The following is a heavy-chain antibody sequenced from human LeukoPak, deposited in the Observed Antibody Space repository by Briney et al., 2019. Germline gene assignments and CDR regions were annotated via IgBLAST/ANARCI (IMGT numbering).Heavy chain of an antibody. V-gene: IGHV1-69*04. CDR1: GGTFSSYA. CDR2: IIPILGIA. J-gene: IGHJ4*02. CDR3: ARGLAYCGGDCYYFDY. D-gene: IGHD2-21*02. Sequence: GASVKVSCKASGGTFSSYAISWVRQAPGQGLGWMGSIIPILGIANYAQKFQGRVTITADKSTSTAYMELSSLRSEDTAVYYCARGLAYCGGDCYYFDYWGQGTLVTVSS.